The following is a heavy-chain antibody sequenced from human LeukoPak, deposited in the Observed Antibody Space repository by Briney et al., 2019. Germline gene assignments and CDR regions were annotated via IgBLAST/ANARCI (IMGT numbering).Heavy chain of an antibody. Sequence: GASVKVSCKASGYTFTGYYMHWVRQAPGQGLEWMGWINPNSGGTNYAQKFQGRVTMTRDTSISTAYMELSRLRSDDTAVYYCARDGQITFGGAIADWGQGTLVTVSS. V-gene: IGHV1-2*02. D-gene: IGHD3-16*02. J-gene: IGHJ4*02. CDR1: GYTFTGYY. CDR2: INPNSGGT. CDR3: ARDGQITFGGAIAD.